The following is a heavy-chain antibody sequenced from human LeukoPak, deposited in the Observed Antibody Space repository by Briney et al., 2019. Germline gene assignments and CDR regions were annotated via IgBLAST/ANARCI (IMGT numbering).Heavy chain of an antibody. CDR3: ARHGDGAYSRYHGAFDI. Sequence: PSETLSLTCTVSGGSISSYYWSWIRQPPGKGLEWIGYIYYSGSTNYNPSLKSRVTISVDTSKNQFSLKLSSVTAADTAVYYCARHGDGAYSRYHGAFDIWGQGTMVTVSS. CDR2: IYYSGST. CDR1: GGSISSYY. V-gene: IGHV4-59*08. J-gene: IGHJ3*02. D-gene: IGHD6-13*01.